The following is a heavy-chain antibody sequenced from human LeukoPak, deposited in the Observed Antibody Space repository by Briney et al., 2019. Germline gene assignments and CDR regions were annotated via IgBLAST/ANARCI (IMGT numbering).Heavy chain of an antibody. CDR1: GGSINSYY. Sequence: SETLSLTCTVSGGSINSYYWSWIRQPPGKGLEWIGYIYYSGSTNYNPSLKSRVTISVDTSKNQFSLKLSSVTAADTAVYYCARTSSQRFGESPFDYWGQGTLVTVSS. V-gene: IGHV4-59*01. CDR3: ARTSSQRFGESPFDY. D-gene: IGHD3-10*01. CDR2: IYYSGST. J-gene: IGHJ4*02.